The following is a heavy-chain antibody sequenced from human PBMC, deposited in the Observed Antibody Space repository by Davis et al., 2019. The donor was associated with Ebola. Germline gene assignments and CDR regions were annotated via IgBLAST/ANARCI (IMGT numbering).Heavy chain of an antibody. Sequence: ASVKVSCKASGYTFIIYGISWVRQAPGQGLEWLGRVILKSGATNYAQKFQGRVTMTRDTSISTVYMELSSLRYDDTADYYCARGHNYAHEYWGQGTLVTVSS. CDR2: VILKSGAT. D-gene: IGHD4-11*01. CDR3: ARGHNYAHEY. V-gene: IGHV1-2*06. J-gene: IGHJ4*02. CDR1: GYTFIIYG.